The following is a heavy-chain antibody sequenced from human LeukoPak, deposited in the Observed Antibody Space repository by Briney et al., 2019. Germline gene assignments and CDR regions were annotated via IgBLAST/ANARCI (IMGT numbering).Heavy chain of an antibody. CDR1: GFTFSSYG. J-gene: IGHJ4*02. D-gene: IGHD3-10*01. CDR2: IRYDGSNK. V-gene: IGHV3-30*02. Sequence: WGSLRLSCAASGFTFSSYGMHWVRQAPGKGLEWVAFIRYDGSNKFYADSVKGRFTISRDNSKNTLYLQMNSLRAEDTAVYYCAKDLDYYGSGSYTFDYWGQGTLVTVSS. CDR3: AKDLDYYGSGSYTFDY.